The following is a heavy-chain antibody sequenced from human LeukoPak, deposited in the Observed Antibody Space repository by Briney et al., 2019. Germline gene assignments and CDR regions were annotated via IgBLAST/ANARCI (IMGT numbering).Heavy chain of an antibody. Sequence: ASVKVSCKASGYTFTGYYMHWVRQAPGQGLEWMGWINPNSGGTNYAQKFQGRVTMTRDTSISTAYMELSRLRSDDTAVYYCARDDSPSPWLWTYFDYWGQGTLVTVSS. CDR1: GYTFTGYY. CDR2: INPNSGGT. D-gene: IGHD5-24*01. V-gene: IGHV1-2*02. CDR3: ARDDSPSPWLWTYFDY. J-gene: IGHJ4*02.